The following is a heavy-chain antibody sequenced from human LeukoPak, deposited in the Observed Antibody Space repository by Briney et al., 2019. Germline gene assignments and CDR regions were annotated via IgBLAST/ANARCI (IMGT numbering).Heavy chain of an antibody. CDR1: GFTFSTYA. V-gene: IGHV3-23*01. CDR2: LTGNGGSA. Sequence: GGSLRLSCAASGFTFSTYAMTWVRQAPGKGLEWVSSLTGNGGSAYYADSVKGRFTISRDNSKNTLYLQMSSLRAEDTAVYHCARDSGSYLQPTDYWGQGTLVTVSS. D-gene: IGHD1-26*01. J-gene: IGHJ4*02. CDR3: ARDSGSYLQPTDY.